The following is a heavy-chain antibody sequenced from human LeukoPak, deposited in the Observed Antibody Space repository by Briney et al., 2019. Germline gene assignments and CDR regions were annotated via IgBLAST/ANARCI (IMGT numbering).Heavy chain of an antibody. CDR1: GFPFSTYG. CDR3: VTGGGYYYDH. V-gene: IGHV3-30*02. D-gene: IGHD3-22*01. Sequence: RTGGSLRLSCAASGFPFSTYGLHWVRQAPAKGLEWVAVTHADAIHGNNKYYADSVKGRFTISRDNSKNTFYLQMDSLRAEDTAVYFCVTGGGYYYDHWGQGTLVIVSS. CDR2: THADAIHGNNK. J-gene: IGHJ4*02.